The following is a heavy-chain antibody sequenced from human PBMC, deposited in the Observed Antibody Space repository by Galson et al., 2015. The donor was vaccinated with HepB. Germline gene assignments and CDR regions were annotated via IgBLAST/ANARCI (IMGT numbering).Heavy chain of an antibody. V-gene: IGHV1-18*01. D-gene: IGHD3-3*01. CDR2: ISAYNGNT. CDR3: ARVGTSPPTYYDFWSGYSDYYYYYMDV. Sequence: SVKVSCKASGYTFTSYGISWVRQAPGQGLEWMGWISAYNGNTNYAQKLQGRVTMTTDTSTSTAYMELRSLRSDDTAVYYCARVGTSPPTYYDFWSGYSDYYYYYMDVWGKGTTVTVSS. CDR1: GYTFTSYG. J-gene: IGHJ6*03.